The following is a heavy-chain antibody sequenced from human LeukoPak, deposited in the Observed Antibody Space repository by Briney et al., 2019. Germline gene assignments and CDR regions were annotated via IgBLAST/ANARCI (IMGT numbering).Heavy chain of an antibody. CDR3: ASDSIYCSGGSCYGAYGMDV. Sequence: GGSLRLSCVASEFTFRSYAMYWIRQAPGKGLEWLAFISYDGTIKYFADSVKGRFTVSRDNSKNTLYLQMNSLRAEDTAVYYCASDSIYCSGGSCYGAYGMDVWGQGTTVTVSS. CDR1: EFTFRSYA. D-gene: IGHD2-15*01. CDR2: ISYDGTIK. J-gene: IGHJ6*02. V-gene: IGHV3-30-3*01.